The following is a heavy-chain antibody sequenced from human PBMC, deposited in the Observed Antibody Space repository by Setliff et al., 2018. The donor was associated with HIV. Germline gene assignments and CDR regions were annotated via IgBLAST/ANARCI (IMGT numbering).Heavy chain of an antibody. D-gene: IGHD7-27*01. Sequence: GGSLRLSCAGSGFNFKNAWMSWVRQAPGKGLEWVGRIKSRVDGETTAYAAPLKGRFTISRDDSKNTLYLQMDSLTTEDTAVYYCILLGMHGALNIWGQGTMVTVSS. V-gene: IGHV3-15*01. CDR2: IKSRVDGETT. CDR1: GFNFKNAW. J-gene: IGHJ3*02. CDR3: ILLGMHGALNI.